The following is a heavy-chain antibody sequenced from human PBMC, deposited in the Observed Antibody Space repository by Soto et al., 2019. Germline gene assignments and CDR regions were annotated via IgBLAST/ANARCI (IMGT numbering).Heavy chain of an antibody. J-gene: IGHJ4*02. CDR1: VYSVPSNSAA. CDR2: TYYRSKWYN. D-gene: IGHD1-26*01. Sequence: SQTLSLTCAISVYSVPSNSAAWNWIIQSPSRGLEWLGRTYYRSKWYNDYAVSVKSRITINPDTSKNQFSLQLNSVTPEDTAVYYCARTLGATTFQYWGQGTLVNLS. CDR3: ARTLGATTFQY. V-gene: IGHV6-1*01.